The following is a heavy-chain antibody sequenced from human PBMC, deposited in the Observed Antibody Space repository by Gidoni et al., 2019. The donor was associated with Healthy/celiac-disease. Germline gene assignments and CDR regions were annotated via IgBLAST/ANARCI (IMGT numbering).Heavy chain of an antibody. J-gene: IGHJ5*02. V-gene: IGHV4-34*01. CDR3: ARGQAMGYSSGWTLYNWFDP. CDR1: GGSFSGYY. D-gene: IGHD6-19*01. Sequence: QVQLQQWGAGLLKPSETLSLTCAVYGGSFSGYYWSWIRQPPGKGLEWIGEINHSGSTNYNPSLKSRVTISVDTSKNQFSLKLSSVTAADTAVYYCARGQAMGYSSGWTLYNWFDPWGQGTLVTVSS. CDR2: INHSGST.